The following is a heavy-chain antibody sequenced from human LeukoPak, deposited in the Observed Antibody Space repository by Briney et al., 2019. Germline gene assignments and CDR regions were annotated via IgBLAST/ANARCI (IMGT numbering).Heavy chain of an antibody. CDR1: GYSISSGYY. D-gene: IGHD3-3*01. J-gene: IGHJ4*02. V-gene: IGHV4-38-2*02. CDR3: ARVEGYFDY. Sequence: SETLSLTCTVSGYSISSGYYWGWIRQPPGKGLEWIGSIYHSGSTYYNPSLKSRVTISVDTSKNQFSLKLSSVTAADTAVYYCARVEGYFDYXXXGXLVTVSS. CDR2: IYHSGST.